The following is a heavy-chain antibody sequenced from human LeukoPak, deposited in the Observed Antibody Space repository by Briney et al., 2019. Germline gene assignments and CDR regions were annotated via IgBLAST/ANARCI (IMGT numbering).Heavy chain of an antibody. D-gene: IGHD3-10*01. J-gene: IGHJ5*02. V-gene: IGHV1-2*02. Sequence: ASVKVSCKASGYTFTGYYMHWVRQAPGQGLERMGWINPNSGGTNYAQKFQGRVTMTRDTSISTAYMELSRLRSDDTAVYYCARVGYYGSGSYYSGATNWFDPWGQGTLVTVSS. CDR3: ARVGYYGSGSYYSGATNWFDP. CDR1: GYTFTGYY. CDR2: INPNSGGT.